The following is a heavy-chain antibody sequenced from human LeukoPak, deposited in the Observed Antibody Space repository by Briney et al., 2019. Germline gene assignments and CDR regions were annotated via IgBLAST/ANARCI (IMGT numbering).Heavy chain of an antibody. Sequence: PGGSLRLSCAASGFTFSSYAMSWVRQAPGKGLEWVSAISGSGGSTYYADSVKGRFTISRDNSKNTLYLQMNSLRAEDTAVYYCAKDQKRITFGGVIVGPFDYWGQGTLVTVSS. D-gene: IGHD3-16*02. J-gene: IGHJ4*02. CDR1: GFTFSSYA. CDR3: AKDQKRITFGGVIVGPFDY. CDR2: ISGSGGST. V-gene: IGHV3-23*01.